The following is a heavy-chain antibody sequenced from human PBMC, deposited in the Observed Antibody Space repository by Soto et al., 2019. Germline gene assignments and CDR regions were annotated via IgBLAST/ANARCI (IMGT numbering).Heavy chain of an antibody. CDR2: IYYSGST. CDR3: ASWWAIKGYFTY. J-gene: IGHJ4*02. D-gene: IGHD2-15*01. CDR1: GGSISSYY. Sequence: PSETLSLTCAVSGGSISSYYWSWIRQPPGKGLEWIGYIYYSGSTNYNPSLKSRVTISVDTSKNQFSLKLNSMTAADTAVYYCASWWAIKGYFTYWGQGSLVTVSS. V-gene: IGHV4-59*08.